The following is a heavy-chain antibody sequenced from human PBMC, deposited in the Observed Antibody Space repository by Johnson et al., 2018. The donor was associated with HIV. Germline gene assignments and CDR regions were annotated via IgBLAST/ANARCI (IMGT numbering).Heavy chain of an antibody. CDR2: ISWNSGSI. Sequence: VQLVESGGGLVQPGRSLRLSCAASGFTFDDYGMHWVRQAPGRGPEWVSGISWNSGSIGHADSVKGRFTISRDIAKNSLYLQMDSLRADDTPLYSCAKDTGSCSYPCAFDIWGQGTVVPVSS. CDR3: AKDTGSCSYPCAFDI. V-gene: IGHV3-9*01. D-gene: IGHD1-26*01. J-gene: IGHJ3*02. CDR1: GFTFDDYG.